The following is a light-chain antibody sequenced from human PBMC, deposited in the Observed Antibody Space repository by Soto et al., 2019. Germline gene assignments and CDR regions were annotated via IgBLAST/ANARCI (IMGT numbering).Light chain of an antibody. Sequence: IQLTQSPSSLSASVGDRVTITCRAGQGISSSLAWYQQKQGRAPNHLISTASTLQTGVPSRFSSSGSGTDFALTISSLQPEYFATYYCQQIDSYPRTCGQGTKVEIK. J-gene: IGKJ1*01. CDR3: QQIDSYPRT. CDR1: QGISSS. CDR2: TAS. V-gene: IGKV1-9*01.